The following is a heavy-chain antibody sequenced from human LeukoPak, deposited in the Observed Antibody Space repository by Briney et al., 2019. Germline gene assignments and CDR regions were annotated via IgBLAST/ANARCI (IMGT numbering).Heavy chain of an antibody. J-gene: IGHJ4*02. Sequence: GGSLRLACAASGFHLSRYSIIWVRQAPGMGLEWVSYINIDSITVNYADSVKGRFTISRDNAKNSLYLQMNSLRAEDTAVYYCSTAKFDNWGQGTLVTVSS. CDR1: GFHLSRYS. CDR3: STAKFDN. V-gene: IGHV3-48*01. CDR2: INIDSITV.